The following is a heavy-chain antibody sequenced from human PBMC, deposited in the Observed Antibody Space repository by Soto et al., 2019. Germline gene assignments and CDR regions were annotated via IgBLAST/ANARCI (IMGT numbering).Heavy chain of an antibody. V-gene: IGHV3-33*01. CDR3: ARDSFWSGYSYDY. D-gene: IGHD3-3*01. CDR2: IWYDGTNK. J-gene: IGHJ4*02. Sequence: GGSLRLSCAASGFTFSSYGMHWVRQAPGMGLEWVAVIWYDGTNKYYADSVKGRFTISRDNSKNTLYLQMNSLRAEGTAVYYCARDSFWSGYSYDYWGQGTLVTVSS. CDR1: GFTFSSYG.